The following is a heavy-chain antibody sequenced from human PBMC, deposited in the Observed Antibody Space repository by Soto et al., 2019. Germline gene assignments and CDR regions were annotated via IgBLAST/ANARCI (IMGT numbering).Heavy chain of an antibody. CDR1: GYTFSDYD. D-gene: IGHD2-21*02. CDR3: AGSPACGDCYTDIHY. J-gene: IGHJ4*02. V-gene: IGHV1-8*01. CDR2: MNPRSGNT. Sequence: QVQLVQSGAEVKEPGASVQVSCKASGYTFSDYDINWVRQASGQGLEWMGWMNPRSGNTGYAQKFQGRVTMTRSTSITTAYMELSSLTYEDTAVYYCAGSPACGDCYTDIHYWGQGTRVTVSS.